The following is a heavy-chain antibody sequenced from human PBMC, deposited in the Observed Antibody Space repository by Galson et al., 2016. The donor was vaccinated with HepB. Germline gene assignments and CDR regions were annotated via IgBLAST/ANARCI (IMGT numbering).Heavy chain of an antibody. CDR3: AREPPVVPPTYHYYMDV. D-gene: IGHD2-2*01. CDR1: GDSVSSKNGG. Sequence: CAISGDSVSSKNGGWNWIRQSPSRGLEWLGKTYYLSKWYNDYSVSLKGRITISPDTSKNQFSLHLNSVTPEDTAVYYCAREPPVVPPTYHYYMDVWGEGITVTVSS. J-gene: IGHJ6*03. V-gene: IGHV6-1*01. CDR2: TYYLSKWYN.